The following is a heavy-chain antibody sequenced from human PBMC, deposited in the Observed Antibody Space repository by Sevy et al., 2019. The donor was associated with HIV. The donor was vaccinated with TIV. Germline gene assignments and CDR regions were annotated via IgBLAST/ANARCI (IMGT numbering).Heavy chain of an antibody. CDR3: AKPGKFSGSYLDAFDI. D-gene: IGHD1-26*01. J-gene: IGHJ3*02. CDR2: ISYDGGSK. CDR1: GFTFSKYG. Sequence: GGSLRLSCAASGFTFSKYGMHWVRQAPGKGLEWVAVISYDGGSKYYADSVNGRFTISKDNFKNTLYLQMNSLRAEDTAIYYCAKPGKFSGSYLDAFDIWGQGTMVTVSS. V-gene: IGHV3-30*18.